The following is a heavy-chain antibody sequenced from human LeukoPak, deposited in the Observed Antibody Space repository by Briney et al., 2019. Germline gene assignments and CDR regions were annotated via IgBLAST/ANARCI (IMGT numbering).Heavy chain of an antibody. CDR2: IYYSGST. V-gene: IGHV4-59*01. J-gene: IGHJ5*02. CDR1: GGSISSYY. Sequence: KPSETLSLTCTVSGGSISSYYWSWIRQPPGKGLEWIGYIYYSGSTNYNPSLKSRVTISVDTSKNQFSLKLHSVTAADTAVYYCARDRGRATWFDPWGQGTAVTVSS. D-gene: IGHD3-10*01. CDR3: ARDRGRATWFDP.